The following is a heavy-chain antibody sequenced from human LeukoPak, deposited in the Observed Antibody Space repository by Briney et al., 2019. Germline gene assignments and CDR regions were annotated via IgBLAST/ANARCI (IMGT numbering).Heavy chain of an antibody. CDR1: GYTFTSYA. CDR3: ARASRYCTNGVCYFGDYDY. Sequence: ASVKVSCKASGYTFTSYAMNWVRQAPGQGLEWMGWINTNTGNPTYAQGFTGRFVFSLDTSVSTAYLQISSLKAEDTAVYYCARASRYCTNGVCYFGDYDYWGQGTLVTVSS. CDR2: INTNTGNP. V-gene: IGHV7-4-1*02. J-gene: IGHJ4*02. D-gene: IGHD2-8*01.